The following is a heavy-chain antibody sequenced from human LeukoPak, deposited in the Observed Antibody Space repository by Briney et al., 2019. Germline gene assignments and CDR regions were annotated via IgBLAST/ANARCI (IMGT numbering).Heavy chain of an antibody. J-gene: IGHJ4*02. Sequence: GGSLRLSCAASGFTFDDYATHWVRQAPGKGLEWVSGISWNSGSIGYADSVKGRFTISRDNAKNSLYLQMNSLRAEDTALYYCAKASAYDSSGFDYWGQGTLVTVSS. CDR3: AKASAYDSSGFDY. V-gene: IGHV3-9*01. D-gene: IGHD3-22*01. CDR1: GFTFDDYA. CDR2: ISWNSGSI.